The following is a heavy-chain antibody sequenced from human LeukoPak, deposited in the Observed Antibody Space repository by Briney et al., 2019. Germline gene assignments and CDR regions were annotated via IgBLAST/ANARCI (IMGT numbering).Heavy chain of an antibody. CDR2: IYYSGST. CDR3: ARGGSGDYSPIYYYYYMDV. CDR1: GGSISSSSYY. V-gene: IGHV4-39*01. Sequence: SETLSLTCTVSGGSISSSSYYWGWIRQPPGKGLEWIGSIYYSGSTYYNPSLKSRVTISVDTSKNQFYLKLSSVTAADTAVYYCARGGSGDYSPIYYYYYMDVWGKGTTVTISS. J-gene: IGHJ6*03. D-gene: IGHD4-17*01.